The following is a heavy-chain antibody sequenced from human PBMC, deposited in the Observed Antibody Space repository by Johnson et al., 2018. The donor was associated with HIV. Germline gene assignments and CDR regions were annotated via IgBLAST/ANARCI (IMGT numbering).Heavy chain of an antibody. CDR1: GFTFSSYG. J-gene: IGHJ3*02. V-gene: IGHV3-30*03. CDR3: ATEARGVHGTLRFLEWSDGFDI. Sequence: VQFVESGGGVVQPGRSLRLSCAASGFTFSSYGMHWVRQAPGKGLEWVAVISYAGSNKYYADSVKGRFTISRDNSKNTLYLQMNSLRTEDTAVYYCATEARGVHGTLRFLEWSDGFDIWGQGTMVTVSS. CDR2: ISYAGSNK. D-gene: IGHD3-3*01.